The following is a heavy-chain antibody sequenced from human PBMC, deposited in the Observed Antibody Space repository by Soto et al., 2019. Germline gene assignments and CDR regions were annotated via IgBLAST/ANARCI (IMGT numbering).Heavy chain of an antibody. D-gene: IGHD3-3*01. CDR3: ARSSYYDFWSGYPDAFDI. J-gene: IGHJ3*02. CDR2: INPNSGGT. V-gene: IGHV1-2*04. CDR1: GYTFTCYY. Sequence: ASVKVSCRASGYTFTCYYMHWVRQAPGQGLEWMGWINPNSGGTNYAQKFQGWVTMTRDTSISTAYMELSRLRSDDTAVYYCARSSYYDFWSGYPDAFDIWGQGTMVTVSS.